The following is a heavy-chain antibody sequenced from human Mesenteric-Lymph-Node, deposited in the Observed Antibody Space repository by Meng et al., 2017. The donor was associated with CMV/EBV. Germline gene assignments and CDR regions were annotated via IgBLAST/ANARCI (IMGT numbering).Heavy chain of an antibody. CDR2: INWNGGST. J-gene: IGHJ6*02. D-gene: IGHD3-9*01. CDR1: GFTFDDYG. Sequence: GGSLRLSCAASGFTFDDYGMSWVRQAPGKGLEWVSGINWNGGSTGYADSVKGRFTIYRDNAKNSLYLQMNSLRAEDTALYYCARSTPYYDILTGYSWAYYYYYGMDVWGQGTTVTVSS. V-gene: IGHV3-20*04. CDR3: ARSTPYYDILTGYSWAYYYYYGMDV.